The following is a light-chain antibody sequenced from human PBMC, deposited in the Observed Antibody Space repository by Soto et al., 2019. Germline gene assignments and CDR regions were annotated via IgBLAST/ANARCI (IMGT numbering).Light chain of an antibody. Sequence: EIVMTQSPATLSVSPGERATLSCRASQSVSSNLAWYQQKPGQAPRLLIYGASTSATGIPARFRGSGSGTDCTLTISSLQSEDFAVYYCQQYNNWPTWTFGQGTKVEIK. CDR1: QSVSSN. CDR3: QQYNNWPTWT. CDR2: GAS. V-gene: IGKV3-15*01. J-gene: IGKJ1*01.